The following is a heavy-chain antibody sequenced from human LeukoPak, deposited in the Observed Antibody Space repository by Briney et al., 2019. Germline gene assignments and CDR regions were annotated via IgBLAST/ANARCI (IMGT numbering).Heavy chain of an antibody. Sequence: SVKVSCKTSGDTFSRYAISWVRQAPGQGLEWMGRFIPLLGIANYAQKFQGRLTITADKSTSTAYMELSSLRSEDTAVYYCARGSSSWEGDFDYWGQGTLVTVSS. J-gene: IGHJ4*02. V-gene: IGHV1-69*04. CDR2: FIPLLGIA. CDR1: GDTFSRYA. CDR3: ARGSSSWEGDFDY. D-gene: IGHD6-13*01.